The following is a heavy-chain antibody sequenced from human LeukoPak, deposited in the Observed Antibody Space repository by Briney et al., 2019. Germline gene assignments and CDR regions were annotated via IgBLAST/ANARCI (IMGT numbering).Heavy chain of an antibody. D-gene: IGHD2-15*01. CDR2: ISAYNGDI. V-gene: IGHV1-18*01. Sequence: ASVKVSCKASGDTFTNYGFSWVRQAPGEGLEWMGWISAYNGDIKYPQKFQGRVTMTTDTSATTVYMELGSLRFDDAAVYYCAREACSDGVCYFEYWGQGTLVTVSS. J-gene: IGHJ4*02. CDR1: GDTFTNYG. CDR3: AREACSDGVCYFEY.